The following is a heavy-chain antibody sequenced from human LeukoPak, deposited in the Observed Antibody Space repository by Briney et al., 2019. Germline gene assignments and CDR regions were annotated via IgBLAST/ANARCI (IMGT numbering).Heavy chain of an antibody. CDR1: GYTFASYW. CDR3: ASSYDILTAHLAYFDF. CDR2: IHPGDSDI. Sequence: GESLKISCKGSGYTFASYWIAWVRQMPGKGLEWMGIIHPGDSDIRYSPSFQRQVPISADKSIHPAYLPWSTLKPSDTAMYYCASSYDILTAHLAYFDFWGQGSFVTVSS. V-gene: IGHV5-51*01. D-gene: IGHD3-9*01. J-gene: IGHJ4*02.